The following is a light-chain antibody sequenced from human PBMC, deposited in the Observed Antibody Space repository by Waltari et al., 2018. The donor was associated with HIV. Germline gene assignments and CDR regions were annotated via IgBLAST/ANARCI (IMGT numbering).Light chain of an antibody. CDR3: QSYDTKTHWV. Sequence: NFMLTQPHSVSGSAGKTVTISCTRDSGSICRNYVQWFQQRPGSSPRTLIFEDNQRPSGVSDRFSASIDSSANSASLTISGLKTEDEGHYYCQSYDTKTHWVFGGGSKLTVL. CDR1: SGSICRNY. J-gene: IGLJ3*02. CDR2: EDN. V-gene: IGLV6-57*01.